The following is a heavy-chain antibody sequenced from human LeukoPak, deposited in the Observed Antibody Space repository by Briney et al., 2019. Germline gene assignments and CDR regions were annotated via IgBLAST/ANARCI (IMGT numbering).Heavy chain of an antibody. CDR1: GFTFSSYE. CDR3: ARWTGDSPFPFDY. Sequence: GGSLRLSCAASGFTFSSYEMNWVRQAPGKGLEWVSYISSSGSTIYYADSVKGRFTISRDNAKNSLYLQMNGLRAEDTAVYYCARWTGDSPFPFDYGGHGTLVTVSS. V-gene: IGHV3-48*03. J-gene: IGHJ4*01. CDR2: ISSSGSTI. D-gene: IGHD3/OR15-3a*01.